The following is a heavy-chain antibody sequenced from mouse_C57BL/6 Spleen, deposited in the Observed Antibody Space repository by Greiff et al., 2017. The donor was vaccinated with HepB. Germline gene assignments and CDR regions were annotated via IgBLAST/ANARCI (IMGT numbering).Heavy chain of an antibody. D-gene: IGHD1-1*01. CDR1: GYTFTSYW. CDR3: ASAYYDTIYYYAMDY. CDR2: IHPNSGST. J-gene: IGHJ4*01. V-gene: IGHV1-64*01. Sequence: VQLQQPGAELVKPGASVKLSCKASGYTFTSYWMHWVKQRPGQGLEWIGMIHPNSGSTNYNEKFKSKATLTVDKSSSTAYMQLSSLTSEDSAVYSCASAYYDTIYYYAMDYWGQGTSVTVSS.